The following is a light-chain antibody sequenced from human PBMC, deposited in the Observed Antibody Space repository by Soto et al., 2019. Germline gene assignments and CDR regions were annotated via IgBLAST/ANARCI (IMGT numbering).Light chain of an antibody. V-gene: IGLV2-18*02. CDR1: SSDVGSYNR. CDR2: EVS. J-gene: IGLJ2*01. Sequence: QSALTQPPSVSGSPGQSVTLSCTGTSSDVGSYNRVSWYQQPPGTAPKLMIHEVSNRPSAVPDRFSGSKSGNTASLTISGLQAEDEADYYCSSYTSSSTLVFGGGTQLTVL. CDR3: SSYTSSSTLV.